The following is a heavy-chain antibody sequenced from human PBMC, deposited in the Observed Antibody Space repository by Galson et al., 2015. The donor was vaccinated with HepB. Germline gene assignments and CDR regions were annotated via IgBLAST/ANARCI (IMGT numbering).Heavy chain of an antibody. J-gene: IGHJ3*02. V-gene: IGHV3-9*01. CDR1: GFTFDDYA. D-gene: IGHD3-10*02. Sequence: SLRLSCAASGFTFDDYAMHWVRQAPGKGLEWVSGISWNSGSTDYADSVKGRFTISRDNAKNSLYLQMNNLRAEDTALYYCAKRLSSGSYYAFDIWGQGTMVTVSS. CDR2: ISWNSGST. CDR3: AKRLSSGSYYAFDI.